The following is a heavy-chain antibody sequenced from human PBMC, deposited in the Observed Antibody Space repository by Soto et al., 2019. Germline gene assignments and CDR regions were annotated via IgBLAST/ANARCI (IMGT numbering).Heavy chain of an antibody. CDR3: ARCDVVGVGNSFYYGLDV. CDR1: GDSLSSDSAG. D-gene: IGHD1-26*01. V-gene: IGHV6-1*01. J-gene: IGHJ6*02. CDR2: TYYRSKWYN. Sequence: PSQTLSLPCAISGDSLSSDSAGWAWIRQSPSRGLEWLGRTYYRSKWYNHYAVSVEGRITINADTSKNEFSLHLNSVTPEDTADYFCARCDVVGVGNSFYYGLDVWGQGTPVTVSS.